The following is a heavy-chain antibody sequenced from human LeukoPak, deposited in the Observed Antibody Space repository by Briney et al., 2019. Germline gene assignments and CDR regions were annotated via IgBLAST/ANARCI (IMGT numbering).Heavy chain of an antibody. CDR3: ARLHYYYYGMDV. CDR2: IYYRGST. V-gene: IGHV4-39*01. CDR1: GGSISSSSYY. Sequence: TSETLSPTCTVSGGSISSSSYYWVWIRQPPGKGLEWIGSIYYRGSTYYNPPLKSRVTISVDTSKNKFSLKLSSVTAADTAVYYCARLHYYYYGMDVWGQGTTVTVSS. J-gene: IGHJ6*02.